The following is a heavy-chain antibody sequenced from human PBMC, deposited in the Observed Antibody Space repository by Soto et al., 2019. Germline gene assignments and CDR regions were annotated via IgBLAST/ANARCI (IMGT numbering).Heavy chain of an antibody. Sequence: QVQLQESGPGLVKPSGTRPPPWPSPVAPSAISTCWLWVRRPPGKGLGGIGEIYHRGSTNYNPSLKSRVTISVDKSKNQFSLKLSSVTAADTAVYYCARDMGAAAGREYYFDYWGQGTLVTVSS. D-gene: IGHD6-13*01. CDR3: ARDMGAAAGREYYFDY. J-gene: IGHJ4*02. CDR1: VAPSAISTC. V-gene: IGHV4-4*02. CDR2: IYHRGST.